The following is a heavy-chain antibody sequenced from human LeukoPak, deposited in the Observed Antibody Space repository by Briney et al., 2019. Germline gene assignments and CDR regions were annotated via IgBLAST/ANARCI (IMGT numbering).Heavy chain of an antibody. CDR3: AKEGYCGGDCYSYYFDY. V-gene: IGHV3-23*01. CDR1: GFTFSKYA. J-gene: IGHJ4*02. Sequence: GGSLRLSCAASGFTFSKYAMTWVRQAPGKGLEWVSAISGSGGSTYYADSVKGRFTISRDNSKNTLYLQMNSLRAEDTAVYYCAKEGYCGGDCYSYYFDYWGQGTLVTVSS. D-gene: IGHD2-21*02. CDR2: ISGSGGST.